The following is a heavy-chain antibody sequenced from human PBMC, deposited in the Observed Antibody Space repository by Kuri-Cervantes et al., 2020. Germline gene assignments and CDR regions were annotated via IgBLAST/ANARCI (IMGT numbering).Heavy chain of an antibody. V-gene: IGHV3-33*01. CDR1: GFTFSSYG. CDR2: IWYDGSNK. CDR3: ARSGYSYYPNWYFDL. J-gene: IGHJ2*01. Sequence: GESLKISCAASGFTFSSYGMHWVRQAPGKGLEWVAVIWYDGSNKYYADPVKGRFTISRDNSKNTLYLQMNSLRAEDTAVYYCARSGYSYYPNWYFDLWGRGTLVTVSS. D-gene: IGHD5-18*01.